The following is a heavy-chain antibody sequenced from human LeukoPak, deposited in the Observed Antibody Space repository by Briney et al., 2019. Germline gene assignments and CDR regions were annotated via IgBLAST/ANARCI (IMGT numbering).Heavy chain of an antibody. J-gene: IGHJ5*02. D-gene: IGHD3-10*01. CDR1: GGSISSSTSY. CDR2: IHYSGNT. Sequence: ASETLSLTCLVSGGSISSSTSYWAWIRQPPGMGLEWIGNIHYSGNTFYNPSLKSRVTMSLDASRNQFSLKLTSVTAADTAVYYCARVYAVRGSGCDPWGQGTRVTVSS. CDR3: ARVYAVRGSGCDP. V-gene: IGHV4-39*07.